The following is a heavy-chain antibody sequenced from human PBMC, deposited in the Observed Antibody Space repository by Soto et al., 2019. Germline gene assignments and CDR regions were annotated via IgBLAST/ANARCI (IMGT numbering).Heavy chain of an antibody. J-gene: IGHJ5*02. CDR3: ARAGSNCDSHHSNWFDT. CDR1: GGSINDYY. CDR2: IYYSGST. V-gene: IGHV4-31*03. D-gene: IGHD3-10*01. Sequence: PSETLSLTCTVSGGSINDYYWSWIRQHPGKGLEWIAYIYYSGSTYYNPSLKSRVSISVDTSKNQFSLKLTSVTAADTAVYYCARAGSNCDSHHSNWFDTWGQGTLVTVSS.